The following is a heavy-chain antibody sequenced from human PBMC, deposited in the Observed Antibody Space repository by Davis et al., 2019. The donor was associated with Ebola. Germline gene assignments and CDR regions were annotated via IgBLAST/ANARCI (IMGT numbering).Heavy chain of an antibody. J-gene: IGHJ6*04. CDR2: ISGSGGST. Sequence: PGGSLRLSCAASGFTFSSYAMSWVRQAPGKGLEWVSAISGSGGSTYYADSVKGRFTISRDNSKNTLYLQINSLRAEDTAVYYCAKAPWVLLQRPYGMDVWGKGTTVTVSS. V-gene: IGHV3-23*01. CDR3: AKAPWVLLQRPYGMDV. CDR1: GFTFSSYA. D-gene: IGHD3-22*01.